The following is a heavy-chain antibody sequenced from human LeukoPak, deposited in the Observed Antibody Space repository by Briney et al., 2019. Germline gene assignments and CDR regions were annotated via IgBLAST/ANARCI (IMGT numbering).Heavy chain of an antibody. CDR3: ARGLAAAGTRNCN. CDR2: IYYSGST. Sequence: SETLSLTCTVSGGSISSGGYYWSWIRQHPGKGLEWIGYIYYSGSTYYNPSLKSRVTISVDTSKNQFSLKLSSVTAADTAVYYCARGLAAAGTRNCNWGQGTLVTVSS. V-gene: IGHV4-31*03. CDR1: GGSISSGGYY. D-gene: IGHD6-13*01. J-gene: IGHJ4*02.